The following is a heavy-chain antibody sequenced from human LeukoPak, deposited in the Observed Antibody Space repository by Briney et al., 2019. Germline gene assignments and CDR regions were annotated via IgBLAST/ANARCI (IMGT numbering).Heavy chain of an antibody. Sequence: GGSLRLSCAASGFTFNTYWMTWVRQAPGKGLEWVANIKPDGSETDYVDSVKGRFTISRDNTKNSLYLQMNSLRAEDTALFYCARAGYTYGFGYWGQGALVTVSS. CDR2: IKPDGSET. CDR3: ARAGYTYGFGY. CDR1: GFTFNTYW. D-gene: IGHD5-18*01. J-gene: IGHJ4*02. V-gene: IGHV3-7*04.